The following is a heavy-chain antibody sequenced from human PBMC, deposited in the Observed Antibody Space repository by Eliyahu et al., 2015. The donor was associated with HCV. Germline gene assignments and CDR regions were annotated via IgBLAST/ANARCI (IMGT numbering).Heavy chain of an antibody. CDR2: ISGDSRIT. V-gene: IGHV3-48*02. Sequence: EVQLVESGGGLVQPGGSLRLSCAASGFTFGSYAMXXARQAPGKGLEGISYISGDSRITYYADSVKGRFTISRDNARNLVLLQMNSLSDEDTALYYCTRDSGRWGSDDYWGQGTLVIVSS. CDR3: TRDSGRWGSDDY. CDR1: GFTFGSYA. D-gene: IGHD3-10*01. J-gene: IGHJ4*02.